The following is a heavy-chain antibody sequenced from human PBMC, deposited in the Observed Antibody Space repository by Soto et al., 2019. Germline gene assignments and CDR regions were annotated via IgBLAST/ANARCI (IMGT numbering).Heavy chain of an antibody. CDR2: IWYDGSNK. J-gene: IGHJ4*02. D-gene: IGHD6-19*01. CDR1: GFTFSSYG. Sequence: GGSLRLSCAASGFTFSSYGMHWVRQAPGKGLEWVAVIWYDGSNKYYADSVKGRFTISRDNSKNTLYLQMNSLRAEDTAVYYCARVALKLSVSGWHYYFDYWGQGTLVTVSS. CDR3: ARVALKLSVSGWHYYFDY. V-gene: IGHV3-33*01.